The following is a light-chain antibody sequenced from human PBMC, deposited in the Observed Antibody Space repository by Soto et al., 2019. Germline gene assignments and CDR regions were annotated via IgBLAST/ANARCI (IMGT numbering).Light chain of an antibody. CDR1: SSDVGGYNY. J-gene: IGLJ3*02. CDR3: CSSVGSYTSV. CDR2: DVS. Sequence: QSVLTQPRSVSGSPGQSVTISCTGTSSDVGGYNYVSWYQQHPGKAPKLMIYDVSKRPSGVPDRFPGSKSGNTASLTISGLQAEDEADYYCCSSVGSYTSVFGGGTKLTVL. V-gene: IGLV2-11*01.